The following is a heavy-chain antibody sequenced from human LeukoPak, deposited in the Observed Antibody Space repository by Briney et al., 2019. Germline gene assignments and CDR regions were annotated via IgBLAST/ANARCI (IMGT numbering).Heavy chain of an antibody. Sequence: PSETLSLTCAVYGVSFSGYYWSWIRQPPGKGLEWIGEINHSGSTNYNPSHKSRVTISVDTSKNQFSLKLSSVTAADTAVYYCARSITMIGGDYFDYWGQGTLVTVSS. CDR2: INHSGST. D-gene: IGHD3-22*01. V-gene: IGHV4-34*01. CDR3: ARSITMIGGDYFDY. CDR1: GVSFSGYY. J-gene: IGHJ4*02.